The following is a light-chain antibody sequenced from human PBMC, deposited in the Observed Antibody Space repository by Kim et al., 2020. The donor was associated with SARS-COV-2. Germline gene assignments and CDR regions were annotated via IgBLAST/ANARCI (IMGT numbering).Light chain of an antibody. CDR3: AAWDDSLNGYV. CDR1: TSNIGSHS. V-gene: IGLV1-44*01. J-gene: IGLJ1*01. CDR2: NSD. Sequence: GQTVIIASAGSTSNIGSHSVTWYQQLPGTAPKLRIYNSDRRPSGVPDRFTGSKSGTSASLAISGLQSHDEAEYFCAAWDDSLNGYVFGTGTKVTVL.